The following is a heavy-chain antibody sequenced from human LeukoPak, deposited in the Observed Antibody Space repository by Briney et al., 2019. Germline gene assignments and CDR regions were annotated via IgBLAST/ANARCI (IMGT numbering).Heavy chain of an antibody. V-gene: IGHV3-15*01. D-gene: IGHD3-22*01. CDR1: GFTFSNAW. CDR2: IKSKTDGGTT. CDR3: TTDETLDYYDSSGQTLDY. J-gene: IGHJ4*02. Sequence: PGGSLRLSCAASGFTFSNAWMSWVRQAPGKGLEWVGRIKSKTDGGTTDYAAPVKGRFTISRDDSKNTLYLQMNSLKTEDTAVCYCTTDETLDYYDSSGQTLDYWGQGTLVTVSS.